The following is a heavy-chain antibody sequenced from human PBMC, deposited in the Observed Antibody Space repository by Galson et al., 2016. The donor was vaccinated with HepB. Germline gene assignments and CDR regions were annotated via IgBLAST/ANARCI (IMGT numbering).Heavy chain of an antibody. V-gene: IGHV1-69*13. CDR1: GDTLGTYA. D-gene: IGHD5-24*01. J-gene: IGHJ6*02. Sequence: SVKVSCKASGDTLGTYAISWVRQAPGQGLQWMGGIIPMFGTTNYEQNYQDRVTITADESTSTAYMELRSLRYDDTAMYFCARGRLLSTMATSGVPYYHYGMDVWGQGTTVTVSS. CDR3: ARGRLLSTMATSGVPYYHYGMDV. CDR2: IIPMFGTT.